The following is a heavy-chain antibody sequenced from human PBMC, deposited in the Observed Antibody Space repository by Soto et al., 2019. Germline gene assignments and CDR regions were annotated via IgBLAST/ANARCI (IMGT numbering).Heavy chain of an antibody. Sequence: EVQLVESGGGLVQPGGSLRLSCAASGFTFSSYSMNWVRQAPGKGLEWVSYISSSSSTIYYADSVKGRFTISRDNAKNSLYLQMNSLRDEDTAVYYCARPEYSSSSYGMDVWCQGTMVTVSS. J-gene: IGHJ6*02. CDR1: GFTFSSYS. D-gene: IGHD6-6*01. V-gene: IGHV3-48*02. CDR3: ARPEYSSSSYGMDV. CDR2: ISSSSSTI.